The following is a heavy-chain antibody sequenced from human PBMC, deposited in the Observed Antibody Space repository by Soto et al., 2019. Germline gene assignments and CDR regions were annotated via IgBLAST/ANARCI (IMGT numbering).Heavy chain of an antibody. D-gene: IGHD1-1*01. V-gene: IGHV4-59*01. CDR2: IYNSGRY. J-gene: IGHJ4*02. Sequence: PSDTLSLTCTVSGGFIWGWIRQSPDKGLEWIGYIYNSGRYNYNPSLESRLTISIDTSKNQFPLRLASVTAADTAVYYCARTLPNRQHFDSWSQGPLVTVFS. CDR1: GGFI. CDR3: ARTLPNRQHFDS.